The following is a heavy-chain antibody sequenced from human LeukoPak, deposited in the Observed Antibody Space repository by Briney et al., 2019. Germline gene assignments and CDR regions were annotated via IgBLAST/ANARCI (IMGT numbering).Heavy chain of an antibody. V-gene: IGHV4-34*01. CDR3: ARTLRDYGMDV. Sequence: SETLSLTCAVYGGSFSGYYWSWIRRPPGKGLEWIGEINHSGSTNYNPSLKSRVTISVDTSKNQFSLKLSSVTAADTAVYYCARTLRDYGMDVWGQGITVTVSS. J-gene: IGHJ6*02. CDR1: GGSFSGYY. CDR2: INHSGST. D-gene: IGHD4-17*01.